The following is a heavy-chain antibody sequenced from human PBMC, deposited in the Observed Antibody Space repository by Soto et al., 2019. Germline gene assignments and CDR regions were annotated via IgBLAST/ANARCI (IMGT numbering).Heavy chain of an antibody. CDR1: GGSISSGGYY. V-gene: IGHV4-31*03. J-gene: IGHJ6*03. CDR3: ASAPREPYYMDV. Sequence: SETLSLTCTVSGGSISSGGYYWSWIRQHPGKGLEWIGYIYYSGSTYYNPSLKSRVTISVDTSKNQFSLKLSSVTAADTAVYYCASAPREPYYMDVWGKGTTVTVSS. CDR2: IYYSGST. D-gene: IGHD1-1*01.